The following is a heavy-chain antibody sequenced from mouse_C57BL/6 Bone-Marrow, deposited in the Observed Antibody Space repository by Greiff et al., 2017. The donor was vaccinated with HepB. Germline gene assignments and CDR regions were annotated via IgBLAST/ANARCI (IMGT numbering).Heavy chain of an antibody. V-gene: IGHV7-3*01. CDR1: GFTFTDYY. CDR2: IRNKANGYTT. J-gene: IGHJ2*01. CDR3: ARSLHYYGSSHFDY. Sequence: SLSCAASGFTFTDYYMSWVRQPPGKALEWLGFIRNKANGYTTEYSASVKGRFTISRDNSQSILYLQMNALRAEDSATYYCARSLHYYGSSHFDYWGQGTTLTVSS. D-gene: IGHD1-1*01.